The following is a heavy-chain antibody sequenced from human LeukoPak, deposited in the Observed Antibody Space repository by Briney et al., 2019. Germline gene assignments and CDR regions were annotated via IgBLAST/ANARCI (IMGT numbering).Heavy chain of an antibody. V-gene: IGHV3-23*01. CDR2: ISGSGGST. D-gene: IGHD1-1*01. J-gene: IGHJ4*02. CDR1: GFTFSRSA. Sequence: PGGSLRLSCAASGFTFSRSAMSWVRQAPGKGLEWVSAISGSGGSTYYADSVKGRFTISRDNSKNTLYLQMNSLRAEDTAVYYCAKKLERRRYFDYWGQGTLVTVSS. CDR3: AKKLERRRYFDY.